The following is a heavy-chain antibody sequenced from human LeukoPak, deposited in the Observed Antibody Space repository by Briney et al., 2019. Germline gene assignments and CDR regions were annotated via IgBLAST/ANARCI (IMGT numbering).Heavy chain of an antibody. D-gene: IGHD2-2*01. J-gene: IGHJ3*02. V-gene: IGHV3-7*01. Sequence: PGGSLRLSCAASGFTFSSYWMSWVRQAPGKGLEWVANIKQDGSEKYYVDSVKGRFTISRDNAKNSLYLQMNSLRAEDTAVYYCARVVPAPDAAFDIWGQGTMVTVSS. CDR1: GFTFSSYW. CDR2: IKQDGSEK. CDR3: ARVVPAPDAAFDI.